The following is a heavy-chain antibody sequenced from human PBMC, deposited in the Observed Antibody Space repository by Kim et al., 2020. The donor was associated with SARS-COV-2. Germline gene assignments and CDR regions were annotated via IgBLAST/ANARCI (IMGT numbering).Heavy chain of an antibody. Sequence: SETLSLTCTVSGGSISSYYWSWIRQPPGKGLEWIGYIYYSGSTNYNPSLKSRVTISVDTSKNQFSLKLSSVTAADTAVYYCARRGPGADVSYYFDYWGQG. CDR3: ARRGPGADVSYYFDY. CDR2: IYYSGST. CDR1: GGSISSYY. J-gene: IGHJ4*02. V-gene: IGHV4-59*08. D-gene: IGHD3-10*01.